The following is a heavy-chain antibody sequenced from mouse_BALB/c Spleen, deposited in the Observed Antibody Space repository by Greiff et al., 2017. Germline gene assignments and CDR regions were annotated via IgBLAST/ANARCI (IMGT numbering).Heavy chain of an antibody. CDR1: GFNIKDTY. Sequence: VQLKESGAELVKPGASVKLSCTASGFNIKDTYMHWVKQRPEQGLEWIGRIDPANGNTKYDPKFQGKATITADTSSNTAYLQLSSLTSEDTAVYYCAPNPFAYWGQGTLVTVSA. J-gene: IGHJ3*01. CDR3: APNPFAY. CDR2: IDPANGNT. V-gene: IGHV14-3*02. D-gene: IGHD4-1*01.